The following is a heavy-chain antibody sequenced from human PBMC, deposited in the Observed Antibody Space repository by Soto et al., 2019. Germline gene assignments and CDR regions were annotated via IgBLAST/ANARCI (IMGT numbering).Heavy chain of an antibody. J-gene: IGHJ5*02. Sequence: PGGSLRLSCAASGFTFDDYAMHWVRQAPGKGLEWVSGISWNSGSIGYADSVKGRFTISRDNAKNSLYLQMNSLRAEDTALYYCAKDNYYDSSGFNWFDPWGQGTLVTVSS. V-gene: IGHV3-9*01. CDR2: ISWNSGSI. CDR3: AKDNYYDSSGFNWFDP. D-gene: IGHD3-22*01. CDR1: GFTFDDYA.